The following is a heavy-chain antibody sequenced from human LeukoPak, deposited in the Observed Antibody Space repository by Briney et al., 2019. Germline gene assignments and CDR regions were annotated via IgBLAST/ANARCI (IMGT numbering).Heavy chain of an antibody. Sequence: ASVKVSCKASGYTFTGYYMHWVRQAPGQGLGWMGWINPNSGGTNYAQKFQGRVTMTRDTSISTAYMELSRLRSDDTAVYYCARAVYSSGWLDLWGRGTLVTVSS. CDR2: INPNSGGT. J-gene: IGHJ2*01. D-gene: IGHD6-19*01. CDR1: GYTFTGYY. CDR3: ARAVYSSGWLDL. V-gene: IGHV1-2*02.